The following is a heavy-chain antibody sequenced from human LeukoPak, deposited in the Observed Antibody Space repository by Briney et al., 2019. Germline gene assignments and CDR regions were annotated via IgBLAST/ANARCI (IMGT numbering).Heavy chain of an antibody. Sequence: GRSLRLSCAASGFTFSSYAMHWVRQAPGKGPEWVAVISYDGSNEYYADSVKGRFTISRDNSKNTLYLQMNSLRAEDTAVYYCARDRGAAADLQDYFDYWGQGTLVTVSS. V-gene: IGHV3-30*04. D-gene: IGHD6-13*01. CDR2: ISYDGSNE. CDR1: GFTFSSYA. J-gene: IGHJ4*02. CDR3: ARDRGAAADLQDYFDY.